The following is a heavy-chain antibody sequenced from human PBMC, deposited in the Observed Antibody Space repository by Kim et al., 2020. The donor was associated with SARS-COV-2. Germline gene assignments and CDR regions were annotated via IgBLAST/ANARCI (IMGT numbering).Heavy chain of an antibody. CDR2: IKQDGSGE. V-gene: IGHV3-7*03. D-gene: IGHD1-26*01. CDR1: GFTFQNSW. CDR3: PRIIVDHGDYYGIEV. J-gene: IGHJ6*01. Sequence: GGSLRLSCAASGFTFQNSWMSWVRQAPGKGLEWVAHIKQDGSGEYSVDAVKGRFTFTRESAKTTLILHMNILRPEATAVDYFPRIIVDHGDYYGIEVW.